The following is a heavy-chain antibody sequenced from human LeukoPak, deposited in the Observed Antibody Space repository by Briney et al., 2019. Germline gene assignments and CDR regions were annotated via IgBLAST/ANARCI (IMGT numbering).Heavy chain of an antibody. CDR1: GYTFTGYY. V-gene: IGHV1-2*02. CDR3: ARADGYNSFDY. CDR2: INPHSGGT. D-gene: IGHD5-24*01. Sequence: ASVKVSCKASGYTFTGYYIHWVRQAPGQGLEWMGWINPHSGGTNYAQKFQGRVTMTRDTSISTAYMELSRLRSDDTAVYYCARADGYNSFDYWGQGTLVTVSS. J-gene: IGHJ4*02.